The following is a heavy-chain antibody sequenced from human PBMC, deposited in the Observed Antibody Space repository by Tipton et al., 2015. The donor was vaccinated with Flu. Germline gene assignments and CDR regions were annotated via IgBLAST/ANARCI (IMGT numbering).Heavy chain of an antibody. CDR2: IYPDGSDT. Sequence: QLVQSGAEVKEPGKSLKISCKGSGYSFSTEWIGWVRQMPGKGLEWMGIIYPDGSDTRYGPSFQGQVTMSVDRSISVAYLQWSSLKASDTAMYYCARRDILTGYFDYWGQGTLVTVSS. CDR1: GYSFSTEW. CDR3: ARRDILTGYFDY. D-gene: IGHD3-9*01. V-gene: IGHV5-51*03. J-gene: IGHJ4*02.